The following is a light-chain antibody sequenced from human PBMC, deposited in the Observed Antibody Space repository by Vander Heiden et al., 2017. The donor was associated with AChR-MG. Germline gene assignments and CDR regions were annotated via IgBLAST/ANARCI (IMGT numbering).Light chain of an antibody. V-gene: IGKV1-8*01. CDR3: LQEDGYRRT. CDR2: AAS. J-gene: IGKJ3*01. Sequence: AIRITQSPSSLPASTGDRVTITCRASQGISSYLAWYQQKPGKAPKLLIYAASTLQSGVPSRFSGSGSGTDFTLTISCLHSEDFATYYCLQEDGYRRTFGHGTKVDIK. CDR1: QGISSY.